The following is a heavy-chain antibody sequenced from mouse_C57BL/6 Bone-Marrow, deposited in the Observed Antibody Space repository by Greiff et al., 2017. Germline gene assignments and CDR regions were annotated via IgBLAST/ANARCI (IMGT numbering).Heavy chain of an antibody. D-gene: IGHD2-3*01. Sequence: VQLQQPGAELVRPGSSVQLSCKASGYTFTSYWMPWVKQRPIQGLEWIGNIDPSDSEPHYNQKFKDKATLTVDKSSSTAYMQLSSLTSEDSAVYYCARGGWLPLGYWGQGTTLTVSS. CDR1: GYTFTSYW. J-gene: IGHJ2*01. CDR3: ARGGWLPLGY. V-gene: IGHV1-52*01. CDR2: IDPSDSEP.